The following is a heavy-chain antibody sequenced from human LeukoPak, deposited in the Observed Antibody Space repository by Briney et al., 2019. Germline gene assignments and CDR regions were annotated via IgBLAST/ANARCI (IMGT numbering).Heavy chain of an antibody. Sequence: EASEKVSCKASGYTFTSYGISWVRQAPGQGLEWMGWISAYNGNTNYAQKLQGRVTMTTDTSTSTAYMELRSLRSDDTAVYYCARVPGSRDIVVAGDYWGQGTLVTVSS. V-gene: IGHV1-18*01. CDR2: ISAYNGNT. CDR1: GYTFTSYG. D-gene: IGHD2-2*01. CDR3: ARVPGSRDIVVAGDY. J-gene: IGHJ4*02.